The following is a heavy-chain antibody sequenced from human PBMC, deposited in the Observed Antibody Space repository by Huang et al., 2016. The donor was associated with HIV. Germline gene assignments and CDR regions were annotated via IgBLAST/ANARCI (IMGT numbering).Heavy chain of an antibody. J-gene: IGHJ4*02. CDR2: VKHRGSS. D-gene: IGHD3-10*01. CDR3: ARPKMTATPSDSSWSYFDF. Sequence: QVRLEQWGPNLLKPSDTLSLKCAVYGGSFSDYFWTWIRQSPVKGLEWIGKVKHRGSSTHNPSLRSRVSMSVDSSKNQFYLNLTSVTAADTAVYFCARPKMTATPSDSSWSYFDFWGRGTPVTVSS. V-gene: IGHV4-34*01. CDR1: GGSFSDYF.